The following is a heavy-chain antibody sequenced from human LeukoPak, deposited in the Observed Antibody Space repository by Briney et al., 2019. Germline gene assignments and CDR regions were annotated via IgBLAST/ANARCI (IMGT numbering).Heavy chain of an antibody. V-gene: IGHV3-23*01. CDR3: AKGRGDYYDSSGYYYGY. CDR2: ISGSGGST. D-gene: IGHD3-22*01. CDR1: GFTFSSYA. J-gene: IGHJ4*02. Sequence: PGGSLRLSCAASGFTFSSYAMSWVRQAPGKGLEWVSAISGSGGSTYYADSVKGRFTISRDNSKNTLYLQMNGLRAEDTAVYYCAKGRGDYYDSSGYYYGYWGQGTLVTVSS.